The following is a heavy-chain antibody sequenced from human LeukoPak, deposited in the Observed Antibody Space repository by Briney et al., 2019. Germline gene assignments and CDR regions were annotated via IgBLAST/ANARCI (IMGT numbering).Heavy chain of an antibody. CDR2: IGPTGSDR. CDR1: GLTFSTSG. CDR3: ARDLAARPFYYYYYMDV. Sequence: GGSLRLSCTASGLTFSTSGFNWVRQAPGKGLEWVASIGPTGSDRYHADSIKGRFTISRDNAKNSLYLQMNSLRAEDTAVYYCARDLAARPFYYYYYMDVWGKGTTVTVSS. D-gene: IGHD6-6*01. J-gene: IGHJ6*03. V-gene: IGHV3-21*01.